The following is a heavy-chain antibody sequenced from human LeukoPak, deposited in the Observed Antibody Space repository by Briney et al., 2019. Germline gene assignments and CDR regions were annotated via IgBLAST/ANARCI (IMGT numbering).Heavy chain of an antibody. J-gene: IGHJ4*02. Sequence: PSETLSLTCAVYGGSFSGYYWSWIRQPPGKGLEWIGEINHSGSTNYNPSLKSRVTISVDTSKNQFSLKLSSVTAADTAAYYCARGPHGSGSSRPFDYWGQGTLVTVSS. CDR3: ARGPHGSGSSRPFDY. D-gene: IGHD3-10*01. V-gene: IGHV4-34*01. CDR2: INHSGST. CDR1: GGSFSGYY.